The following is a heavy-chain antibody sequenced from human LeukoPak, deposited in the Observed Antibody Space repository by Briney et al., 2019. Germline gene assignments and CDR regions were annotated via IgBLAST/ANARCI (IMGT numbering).Heavy chain of an antibody. V-gene: IGHV4-59*01. CDR3: ARDSNWAFQ. D-gene: IGHD3-3*02. CDR2: IENRGST. J-gene: IGHJ1*01. Sequence: SETLSLTCTVSGGSFNFYFWHWIRQPSGKGLEWLADIENRGSTQYNPSLRGRGTISVDTSSNHVALRLTSVAAADTAVYFCARDSNWAFQWGPGTLVPVSS. CDR1: GGSFNFYF.